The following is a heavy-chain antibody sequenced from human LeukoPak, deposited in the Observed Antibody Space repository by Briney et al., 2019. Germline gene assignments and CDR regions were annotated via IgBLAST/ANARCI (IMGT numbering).Heavy chain of an antibody. Sequence: PGGSLRLSCAASGFTFDDYGMSWVRQAPGKGLEWVSGINWNGGSTGYADSVKGRFTISRDNAKNSLYLQMNSLRAEDTAVYYCARPLSGSYLHYYYYYGMDVWGQGTTVTVSS. CDR3: ARPLSGSYLHYYYYYGMDV. CDR2: INWNGGST. V-gene: IGHV3-20*04. CDR1: GFTFDDYG. J-gene: IGHJ6*02. D-gene: IGHD1-26*01.